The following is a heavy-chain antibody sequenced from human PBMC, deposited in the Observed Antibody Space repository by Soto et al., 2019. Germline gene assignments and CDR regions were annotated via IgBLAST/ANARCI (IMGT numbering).Heavy chain of an antibody. D-gene: IGHD2-2*01. CDR1: GYTFTSYD. CDR3: ARDQGSYCSSTSCPEGAFDI. J-gene: IGHJ3*02. V-gene: IGHV1-8*01. CDR2: MNPNSGNT. Sequence: ASVKVSCKASGYTFTSYDINWVRQATGQGLEWMGWMNPNSGNTGYAQKFQGRVTMTRNTSISTAYMELSSLRSEDTAVYYCARDQGSYCSSTSCPEGAFDIWGQGTMVTRLL.